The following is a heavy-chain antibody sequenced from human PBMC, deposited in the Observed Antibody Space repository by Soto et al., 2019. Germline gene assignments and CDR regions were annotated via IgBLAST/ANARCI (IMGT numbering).Heavy chain of an antibody. V-gene: IGHV5-51*01. Sequence: PWESLQISCKCSVYSFTSYWICWVRQMPGKGLEWMGIIYPGDSDTRYSPSFQGQVTISADKSISTAYLQWSSLKASDTAMYYCARGYCSGGSCYSRLYFDYWGQGTLVTVSS. J-gene: IGHJ4*02. CDR1: VYSFTSYW. CDR2: IYPGDSDT. D-gene: IGHD2-15*01. CDR3: ARGYCSGGSCYSRLYFDY.